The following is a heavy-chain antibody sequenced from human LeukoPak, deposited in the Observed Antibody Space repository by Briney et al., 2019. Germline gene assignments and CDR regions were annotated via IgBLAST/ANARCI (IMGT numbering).Heavy chain of an antibody. J-gene: IGHJ6*02. CDR3: ARGQGSPLRFLEWLASGYYGMDV. Sequence: GASVKVSCKASGYTFTIYDINWVRQATGQGLEWMGWMNPNSGNTGYAQKFQGRVTMTRNTSISTAYMELSSLRSEDTAVYYCARGQGSPLRFLEWLASGYYGMDVWGQGTTVTVSS. V-gene: IGHV1-8*01. CDR1: GYTFTIYD. D-gene: IGHD3-3*01. CDR2: MNPNSGNT.